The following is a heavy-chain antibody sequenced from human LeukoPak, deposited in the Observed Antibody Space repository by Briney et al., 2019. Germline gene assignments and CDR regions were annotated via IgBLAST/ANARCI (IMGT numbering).Heavy chain of an antibody. CDR3: ARELGYYGSGSYSPSYYYYGMDV. Sequence: GGSLRLSCAASGFTFSAYSMNWVRQAPGKGLEWVSYINGGSYTIYYADSVKGRFTISRDNAKNSLSLQMNSPRDEDTAVYYCARELGYYGSGSYSPSYYYYGMDVWGQGTTVTVSS. CDR1: GFTFSAYS. D-gene: IGHD3-10*01. J-gene: IGHJ6*02. V-gene: IGHV3-48*02. CDR2: INGGSYTI.